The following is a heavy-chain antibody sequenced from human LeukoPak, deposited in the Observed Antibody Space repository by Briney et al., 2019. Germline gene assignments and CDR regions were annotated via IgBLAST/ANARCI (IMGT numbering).Heavy chain of an antibody. Sequence: PGGSLRLSCAGSGFTFSSHWMNWVRQAPGKGLEWVASIKDDGSEKHFLDSVNGRFAISRDNAKNSLYLQMSSLRAEDTAVDYCARRGITISGVLVYHYSGLDVWGQGTTVTVSS. CDR1: GFTFSSHW. CDR3: ARRGITISGVLVYHYSGLDV. D-gene: IGHD3-3*01. J-gene: IGHJ6*02. CDR2: IKDDGSEK. V-gene: IGHV3-7*02.